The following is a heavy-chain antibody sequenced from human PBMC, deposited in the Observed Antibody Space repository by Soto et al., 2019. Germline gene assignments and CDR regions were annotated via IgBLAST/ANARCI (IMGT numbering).Heavy chain of an antibody. CDR1: GFTFSSYS. CDR2: ISSSSSYI. D-gene: IGHD3-3*01. J-gene: IGHJ4*02. Sequence: EVQLVEYGGGLVKPGGSLRLSCASSGFTFSSYSMNWVRQAPGKGLEWVSSISSSSSYIYYADSVKGRFTISRDNAKNSLYLQMNSLRAEDMAVYYCARDYDFWSGANYFDYWGQGTLVTVSS. CDR3: ARDYDFWSGANYFDY. V-gene: IGHV3-21*01.